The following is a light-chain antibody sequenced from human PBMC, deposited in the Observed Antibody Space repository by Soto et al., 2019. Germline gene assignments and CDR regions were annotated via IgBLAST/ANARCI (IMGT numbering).Light chain of an antibody. CDR2: SAS. J-gene: IGKJ1*01. V-gene: IGKV1D-16*01. Sequence: IRMTQSPSSLSASTGDRVTITCRASQGINKWLAWYQQKPGTAPKLLIYSASSLYTGVPSRFSGSGSGTEFTLTISSLQPDDFATYYCQQYNSYSWTFGQGTKVDIK. CDR3: QQYNSYSWT. CDR1: QGINKW.